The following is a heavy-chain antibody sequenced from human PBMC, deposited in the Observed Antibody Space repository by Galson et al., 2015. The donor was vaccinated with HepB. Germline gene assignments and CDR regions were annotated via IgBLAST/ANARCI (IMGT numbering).Heavy chain of an antibody. V-gene: IGHV3-30-3*01. CDR3: ARDSAWGYSDY. J-gene: IGHJ4*02. CDR2: LSYDETKT. D-gene: IGHD3-16*01. CDR1: GFSFRNYA. Sequence: SLRLSCAASGFSFRNYAMHWVRQAPGKGLDWVAVLSYDETKTYYADSEKGRFTVSRDNSKYTLYLQMNSLRPEDTAVYYCARDSAWGYSDYWGQGTLVTVSS.